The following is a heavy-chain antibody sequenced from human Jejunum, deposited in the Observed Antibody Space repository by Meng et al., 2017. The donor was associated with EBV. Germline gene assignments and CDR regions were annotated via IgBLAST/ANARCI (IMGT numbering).Heavy chain of an antibody. V-gene: IGHV1-2*06. CDR3: AREGLVGDLRYFDL. CDR2: INPNSGGA. D-gene: IGHD3-16*01. CDR1: AYTFAGYY. Sequence: GHVVQSGADVKKPGAAGKVSCKASAYTFAGYYMHWVRQAPGQGLEWMGRINPNSGGANYAQKFQGRVTMTRDTSISTAYMELSRLRSDDTAVYYCAREGLVGDLRYFDLWGRGTLVTVSS. J-gene: IGHJ2*01.